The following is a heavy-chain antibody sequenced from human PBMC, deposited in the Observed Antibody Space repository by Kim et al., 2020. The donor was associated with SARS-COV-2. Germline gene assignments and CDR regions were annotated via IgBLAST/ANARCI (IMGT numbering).Heavy chain of an antibody. J-gene: IGHJ4*02. D-gene: IGHD6-6*01. V-gene: IGHV3-73*01. CDR2: T. CDR3: TRHQYSNAPDY. Sequence: TACAESVKGRFTISRDDSKNTAYLQMNSLKTEDTAVYYCTRHQYSNAPDYWGQGTLVTVSS.